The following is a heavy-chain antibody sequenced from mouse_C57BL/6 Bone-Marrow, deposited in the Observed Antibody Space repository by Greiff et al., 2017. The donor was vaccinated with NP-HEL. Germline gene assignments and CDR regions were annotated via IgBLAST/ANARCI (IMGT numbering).Heavy chain of an antibody. D-gene: IGHD2-14*01. Sequence: VQRVESGPELVKPGASVKISCKASGYAFSSSWMNWVKQRPGKGLEWIGRIYPGDGDTNYNGKFKGKATLTADKSSSTAYMQLSSLTSEDSAVYFCARIGPFDVWGTGTTVTVSS. CDR3: ARIGPFDV. J-gene: IGHJ1*03. CDR1: GYAFSSSW. CDR2: IYPGDGDT. V-gene: IGHV1-82*01.